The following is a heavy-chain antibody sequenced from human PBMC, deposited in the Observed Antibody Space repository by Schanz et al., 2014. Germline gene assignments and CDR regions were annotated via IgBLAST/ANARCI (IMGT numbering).Heavy chain of an antibody. CDR1: GGTFSRLT. J-gene: IGHJ4*02. D-gene: IGHD2-2*01. V-gene: IGHV1-69*02. CDR2: VIPILGVT. Sequence: QVQLVQSGADVKKPGSSVRVSCKASGGTFSRLTFSWVRQAPGQGLEWMGRVIPILGVTHYAQKFQGRVTITADKSTTTAYMELNSLNSDDTAVYYCAKVAPAATYLDSWGLGTLVTVSS. CDR3: AKVAPAATYLDS.